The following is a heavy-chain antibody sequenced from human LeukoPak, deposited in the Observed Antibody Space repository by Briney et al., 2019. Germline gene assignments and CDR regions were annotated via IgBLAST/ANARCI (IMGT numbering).Heavy chain of an antibody. V-gene: IGHV3-23*01. J-gene: IGHJ6*02. D-gene: IGHD5-24*01. CDR2: ISGSGGTT. CDR3: VTRGSDGYNANYYGMDV. Sequence: GGSLRLSCVGPELTFSTYPMSWVRQAPGKGLEWVSTISGSGGTTFYADSVKGRFAISRDNPRNTLFLQMDSLRAEDTAVYYCVTRGSDGYNANYYGMDVWGQGTTVTVSS. CDR1: ELTFSTYP.